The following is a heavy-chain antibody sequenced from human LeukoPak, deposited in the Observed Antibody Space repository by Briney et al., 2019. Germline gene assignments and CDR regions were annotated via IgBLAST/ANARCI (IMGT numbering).Heavy chain of an antibody. CDR2: IKKDGSEK. CDR3: AKDLADTAMAWYFDL. CDR1: GFTFSSYW. V-gene: IGHV3-7*03. Sequence: PGGSLRLSCAAYGFTFSSYWMSWVRQAPGKGLEWVANIKKDGSEKSYVDSVKGRFTISRDNAKTSLYLQMNSLRGGDTAVYYCAKDLADTAMAWYFDLWGRGTLVTVSS. D-gene: IGHD5-18*01. J-gene: IGHJ2*01.